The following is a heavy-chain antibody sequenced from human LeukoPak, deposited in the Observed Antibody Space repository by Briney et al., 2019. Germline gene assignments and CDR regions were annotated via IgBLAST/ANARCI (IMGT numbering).Heavy chain of an antibody. CDR2: IYYSGSI. Sequence: PSETLSLTCTVSGVSISSGDYYWSWIRQPPGKGLEWIGYIYYSGSIYYNPSLKSRVTISVDTSKNQFSLKLSSVTAADTAVYYCARDGPTSVLWGQGTLVTVSS. D-gene: IGHD1-1*01. J-gene: IGHJ4*02. CDR3: ARDGPTSVL. V-gene: IGHV4-30-4*01. CDR1: GVSISSGDYY.